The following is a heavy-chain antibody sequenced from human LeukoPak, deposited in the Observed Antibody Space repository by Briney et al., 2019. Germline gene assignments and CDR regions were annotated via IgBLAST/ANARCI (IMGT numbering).Heavy chain of an antibody. CDR1: GFTFSSYW. J-gene: IGHJ6*02. Sequence: GGSLRLSCAASGFTFSSYWMHWVRQAPGKGLVWVSRINSDGSSTSYADPVKGRFTISRDNAKNTLYLQMNSLRAEDTAVYYCARDFPGYSSGWYSLISPYYYGMDVWGQGTTVTVSS. CDR3: ARDFPGYSSGWYSLISPYYYGMDV. CDR2: INSDGSST. V-gene: IGHV3-74*01. D-gene: IGHD6-13*01.